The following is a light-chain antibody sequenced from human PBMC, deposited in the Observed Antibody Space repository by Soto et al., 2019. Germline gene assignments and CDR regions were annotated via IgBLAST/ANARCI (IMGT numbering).Light chain of an antibody. CDR3: AAWDDSLNGVV. J-gene: IGLJ2*01. V-gene: IGLV1-44*01. Sequence: QSVLTQPPSASETPGQRVTISCSGSSSNIGSYTVNWYQQLPGTAPKLLIHRNNQRPSGVPDRFSGSKSGTSASLAISGLQSEGEADYYCAAWDDSLNGVVFGGGTKLTVL. CDR1: SSNIGSYT. CDR2: RNN.